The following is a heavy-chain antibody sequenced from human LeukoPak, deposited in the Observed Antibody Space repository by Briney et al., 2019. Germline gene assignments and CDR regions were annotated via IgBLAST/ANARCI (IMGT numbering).Heavy chain of an antibody. CDR3: ARGILGYYFDY. CDR2: IYYSGST. Sequence: PSGTLSLTCAVSGGSISSSNWWSWVRQPPGKGLEWIGSIYYSGSTYYNPSLKSRVTISVDTSKNQFSLKLSSVTAADTAVYYCARGILGYYFDYWGQGTLVTVSS. J-gene: IGHJ4*02. CDR1: GGSISSSNW. V-gene: IGHV4-4*02. D-gene: IGHD3-16*01.